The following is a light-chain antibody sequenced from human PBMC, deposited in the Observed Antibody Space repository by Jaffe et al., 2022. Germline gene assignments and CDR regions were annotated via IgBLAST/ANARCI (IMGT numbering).Light chain of an antibody. J-gene: IGKJ3*01. CDR3: QQYDNFFT. Sequence: DIHMTQSPSILSASVGDRVTITCRASQSISAWLAWYQQKPGKAPKLLIYKASTLESGVPSRFSGSGSGTEFTLTISSLQPDDFATYYCQQYDNFFTFGPGTTVDI. CDR2: KAS. V-gene: IGKV1-5*03. CDR1: QSISAW.